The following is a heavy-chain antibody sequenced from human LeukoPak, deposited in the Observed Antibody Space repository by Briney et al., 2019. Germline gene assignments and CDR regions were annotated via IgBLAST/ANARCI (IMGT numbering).Heavy chain of an antibody. CDR1: GFTFSSYA. V-gene: IGHV3-23*01. CDR3: ARSSSGYGTRFDY. D-gene: IGHD5-12*01. CDR2: ISGSGGST. J-gene: IGHJ4*02. Sequence: GGSLRLSCAASGFTFSSYAMSWVRQAPGKGLEWVSAISGSGGSTYYADSVKGRFTISRDNSKNTLYLQMNSLRAEDTAVYYCARSSSGYGTRFDYWGQGTLVTVSS.